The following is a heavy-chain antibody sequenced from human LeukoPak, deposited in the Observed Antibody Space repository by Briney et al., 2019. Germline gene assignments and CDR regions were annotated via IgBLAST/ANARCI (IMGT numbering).Heavy chain of an antibody. CDR1: GFTFSDYY. J-gene: IGHJ4*02. Sequence: GGSLRLSCAASGFTFSDYYMSWIRQAPGKGLEWVSYITSSGSTIYYADSVKGRFTISRDNSKNTLYLQMNSLRAEDTAVYYCVRGGDYVRGDYFDYWGQGTLVTVSS. CDR2: ITSSGSTI. V-gene: IGHV3-11*04. D-gene: IGHD4-17*01. CDR3: VRGGDYVRGDYFDY.